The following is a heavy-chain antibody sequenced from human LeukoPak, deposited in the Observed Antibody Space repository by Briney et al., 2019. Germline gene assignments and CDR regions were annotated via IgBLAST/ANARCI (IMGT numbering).Heavy chain of an antibody. J-gene: IGHJ4*02. CDR2: IYYSGST. V-gene: IGHV4-31*03. CDR1: GGSISSGGYY. Sequence: SETLSLTCTVSGGSISSGGYYWSWIRQHPGKGLEWIGYIYYSGSTYYNPSLKSRVTISVDTSKNQFSLKLSSVTAADTAVFYCAGGKSGTTSFDYWGQGTLVTVSS. D-gene: IGHD1-26*01. CDR3: AGGKSGTTSFDY.